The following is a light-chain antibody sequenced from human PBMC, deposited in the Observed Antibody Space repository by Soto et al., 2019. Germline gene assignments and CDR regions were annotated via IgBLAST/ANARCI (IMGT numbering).Light chain of an antibody. Sequence: QSVLTQPPSASGTPGQRGTISCSGSSSNIGSNPVNFYQQLPGAAPRLLIYSNNQRPSGVPDRFSGSKSGTSASLAISGLQSEDEADYYCAAWDDSLNGVVFGGGTKLTVL. CDR2: SNN. V-gene: IGLV1-44*01. CDR3: AAWDDSLNGVV. CDR1: SSNIGSNP. J-gene: IGLJ3*02.